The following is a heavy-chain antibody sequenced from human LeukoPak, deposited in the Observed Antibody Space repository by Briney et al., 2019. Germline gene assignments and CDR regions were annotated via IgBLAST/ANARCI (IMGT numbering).Heavy chain of an antibody. CDR1: GGSFSGYY. V-gene: IGHV4-34*01. CDR3: ARSGYSSSYYFDY. CDR2: INHSGST. J-gene: IGHJ4*02. Sequence: SETLSLTCAVYGGSFSGYYWSWIRQPPGKGLEWIGEINHSGSTNYNPSLKSRVTISVDTSKNQFSLKLRSVTAADTAVYYCARSGYSSSYYFDYWGQGTLVTVSS. D-gene: IGHD6-6*01.